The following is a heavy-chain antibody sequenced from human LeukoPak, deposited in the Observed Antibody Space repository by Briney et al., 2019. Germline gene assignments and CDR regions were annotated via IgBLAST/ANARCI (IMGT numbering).Heavy chain of an antibody. CDR2: ISSSGSTI. CDR1: GFTFSDYY. Sequence: GGSLRLSCAASGFTFSDYYMGWIRQAPGKGLEWVSYISSSGSTIYYADSVKGRFTISRDNAKNSLYLQMNSLRAEDTAVYYCARDRGFETHPYSSSWYGNFDYWGQGTLVTVSS. CDR3: ARDRGFETHPYSSSWYGNFDY. D-gene: IGHD6-13*01. V-gene: IGHV3-11*04. J-gene: IGHJ4*02.